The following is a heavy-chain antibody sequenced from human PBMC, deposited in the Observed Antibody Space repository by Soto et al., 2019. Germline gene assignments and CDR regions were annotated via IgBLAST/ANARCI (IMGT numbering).Heavy chain of an antibody. J-gene: IGHJ3*02. D-gene: IGHD3-16*02. CDR2: ISGSGGST. CDR3: ATSYSKKYDYIWGSYRPEGAFDI. Sequence: GGSLRLSCAASGFTFSSYAMSWVRQAPGKGLEWVSAISGSGGSTYYADSVKGRFTISRDNSKNTLYLQMNSHRAEDTAVYYCATSYSKKYDYIWGSYRPEGAFDIWGQGTMVTVS. V-gene: IGHV3-23*01. CDR1: GFTFSSYA.